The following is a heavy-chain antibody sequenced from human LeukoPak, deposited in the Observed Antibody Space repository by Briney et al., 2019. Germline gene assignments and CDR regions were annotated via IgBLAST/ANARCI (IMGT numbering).Heavy chain of an antibody. J-gene: IGHJ4*02. CDR2: IYYSGRT. CDR1: GGSISGSNYY. V-gene: IGHV4-39*01. CDR3: ARHPPPLRYFDWSLSGYFDY. Sequence: SETLSLTCTVSGGSISGSNYYWGWIRQPPGKGLKWIGSIYYSGRTYYNPSLKSRVTISVDTSKNQFSLKLSSVTAADTAVYYCARHPPPLRYFDWSLSGYFDYWGQGTLVTVSS. D-gene: IGHD3-9*01.